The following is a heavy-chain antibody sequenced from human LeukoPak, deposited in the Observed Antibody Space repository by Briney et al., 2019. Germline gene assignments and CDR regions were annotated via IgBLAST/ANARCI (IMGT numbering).Heavy chain of an antibody. CDR2: INHSGST. CDR1: GFTFSSYS. J-gene: IGHJ4*02. CDR3: ARGRYDFWSGLCYFDY. V-gene: IGHV4-34*01. Sequence: GSLRLSCAASGFTFSSYSMNWVRQPPGKGLEWIGEINHSGSTNYNPSLKSRVTISVDTSKNQFSLKLSSVTAADTAVYYCARGRYDFWSGLCYFDYWGQGTLVTVSS. D-gene: IGHD3-3*01.